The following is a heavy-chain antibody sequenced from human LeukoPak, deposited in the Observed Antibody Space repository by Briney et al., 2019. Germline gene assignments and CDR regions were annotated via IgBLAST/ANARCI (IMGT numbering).Heavy chain of an antibody. CDR3: ARGTTSSPNWFDP. D-gene: IGHD6-13*01. CDR2: IKQDGSAR. CDR1: GFTFSSYA. J-gene: IGHJ5*02. Sequence: GGSLRLSCAASGFTFSSYAMSWVRQAPGKGLEWVANIKQDGSARYYVDSVKGRFTISRDNAKNSLYLQMNSLRAEDTAVYYCARGTTSSPNWFDPWGQGTLVTVSS. V-gene: IGHV3-7*04.